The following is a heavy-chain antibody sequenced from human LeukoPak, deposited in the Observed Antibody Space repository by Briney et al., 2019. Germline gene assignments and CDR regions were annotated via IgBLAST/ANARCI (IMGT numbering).Heavy chain of an antibody. CDR1: DDSITIYY. D-gene: IGHD4-17*01. V-gene: IGHV4-59*01. CDR2: VYYSGTT. Sequence: SETLSLTCTVSDDSITIYYWTWIRQPPGKRLEWIGYVYYSGTTNYNPSLRSRVTISVDTSKNQFSLKLNSVTAADTAVYYCARKEYGDYVGYWGQGTLVTVAS. J-gene: IGHJ4*02. CDR3: ARKEYGDYVGY.